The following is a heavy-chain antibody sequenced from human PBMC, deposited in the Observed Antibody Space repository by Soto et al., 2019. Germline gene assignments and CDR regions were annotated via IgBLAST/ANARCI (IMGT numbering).Heavy chain of an antibody. Sequence: PGGSLRLSCAASGFTFSNHAMDWVRRAPGKGLEWLSYIDRVGKTIYYADSVKGRFTISRDNAKNSLNLQMNSLGAEDTAIYYCARDFTGYAMDVWRQGPTVTVSS. CDR3: ARDFTGYAMDV. CDR2: IDRVGKTI. CDR1: GFTFSNHA. V-gene: IGHV3-48*03. J-gene: IGHJ6*02. D-gene: IGHD2-2*01.